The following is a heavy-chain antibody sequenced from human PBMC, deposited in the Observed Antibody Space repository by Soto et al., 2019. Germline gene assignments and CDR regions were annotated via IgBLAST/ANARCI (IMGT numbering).Heavy chain of an antibody. J-gene: IGHJ6*02. CDR3: ARDLGRGYYYYYGMDV. CDR1: GYTFTSYY. CDR2: INPSGGNT. D-gene: IGHD3-10*01. V-gene: IGHV1-46*01. Sequence: ASVKVSCKASGYTFTSYYMHWVRQAPGQGLEWMGIINPSGGNTNYAQKLQGRVTMTTDTSTSTAYMELRSLRSDDTAVYYCARDLGRGYYYYYGMDVWGQGTTVTVSS.